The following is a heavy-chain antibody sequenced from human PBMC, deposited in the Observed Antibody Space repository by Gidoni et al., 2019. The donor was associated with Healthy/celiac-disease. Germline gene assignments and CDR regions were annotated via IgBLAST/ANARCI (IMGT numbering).Heavy chain of an antibody. D-gene: IGHD3-10*01. Sequence: EVQLVESGGGLVKPGGSLRPSCSSSGFPFSSYRMNWFRQAPGKGLEGVSSISSSSSYIYYADSVKGRFTISRDNAKNSLYLQMNSLRAEDTAVYYCASGYYGSGSYYSDYWGQGTLVTVSS. J-gene: IGHJ4*02. V-gene: IGHV3-21*01. CDR3: ASGYYGSGSYYSDY. CDR1: GFPFSSYR. CDR2: ISSSSSYI.